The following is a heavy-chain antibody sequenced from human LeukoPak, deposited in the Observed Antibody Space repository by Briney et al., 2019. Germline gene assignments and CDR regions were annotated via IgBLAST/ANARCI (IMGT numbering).Heavy chain of an antibody. CDR2: IYSSGST. CDR3: ARDPGHCSSTSCYKFFDY. Sequence: GGSLRLSCATSGLTVRTSSMSWVRQAPGKGLEWVAVIYSSGSTYYEDSVNGRCTISRDTSKSSMYLQMDHLRAEDTAVYYCARDPGHCSSTSCYKFFDYWGQGTLVTVSS. D-gene: IGHD2-2*02. J-gene: IGHJ4*02. V-gene: IGHV3-66*01. CDR1: GLTVRTSS.